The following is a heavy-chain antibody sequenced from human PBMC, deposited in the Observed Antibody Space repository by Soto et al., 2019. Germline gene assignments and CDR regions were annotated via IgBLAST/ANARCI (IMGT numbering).Heavy chain of an antibody. V-gene: IGHV4-34*01. Sequence: QVQLQQWGAGLLKPSETLSLTCAVYGGSFSGYYWSWIRQPPGKGLEWIGEINHSGSTNYNPSLKSRVTISVDTSKNQFSLKLSSVTAADTAVYYCARGGQSEQQPASIDYWGQGTLVTVSS. CDR3: ARGGQSEQQPASIDY. J-gene: IGHJ4*02. D-gene: IGHD6-13*01. CDR2: INHSGST. CDR1: GGSFSGYY.